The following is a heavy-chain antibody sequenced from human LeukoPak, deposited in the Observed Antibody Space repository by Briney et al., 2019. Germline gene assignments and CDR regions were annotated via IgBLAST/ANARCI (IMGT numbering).Heavy chain of an antibody. CDR3: ARGWAFPY. Sequence: PSQTLSLTCVVSGESVSNNLTIWNWIRQSPSRGLEWLVRTYYRSKLSNDYAGSVKSRITISPDTSKNQFSLHLNSVTPDDTAVYYCARGWAFPYWGQGTLVTVSS. V-gene: IGHV6-1*01. J-gene: IGHJ4*02. CDR2: TYYRSKLSN. CDR1: GESVSNNLTI. D-gene: IGHD6-13*01.